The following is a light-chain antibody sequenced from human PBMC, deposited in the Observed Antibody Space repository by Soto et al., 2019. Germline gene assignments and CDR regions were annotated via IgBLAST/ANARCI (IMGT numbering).Light chain of an antibody. Sequence: EIVLTQSPGTLSLSPGERATLSCRASQSVTDNYLAWYQQKPGQAPRLLIYDASSRATGIPDRFSGSGSGTDFTLTISRLEPEDFAVYYCQQYNNWPWTFGQGTKVDIK. V-gene: IGKV3D-20*02. CDR2: DAS. J-gene: IGKJ1*01. CDR1: QSVTDNY. CDR3: QQYNNWPWT.